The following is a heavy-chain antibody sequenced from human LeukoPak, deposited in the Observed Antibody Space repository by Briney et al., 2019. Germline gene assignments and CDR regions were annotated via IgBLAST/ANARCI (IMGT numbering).Heavy chain of an antibody. Sequence: GGSLRLSCAASGFTFSSYAMHWVRQAPGKGLEWVAVISYDGSNKYYADSVEGRFTISRDNSKNTLYLQMNSLRAEDTAVYYCARPHGGYFSGSYHDYWGQGTLVTVSS. V-gene: IGHV3-30-3*01. CDR3: ARPHGGYFSGSYHDY. CDR2: ISYDGSNK. CDR1: GFTFSSYA. J-gene: IGHJ4*02. D-gene: IGHD1-26*01.